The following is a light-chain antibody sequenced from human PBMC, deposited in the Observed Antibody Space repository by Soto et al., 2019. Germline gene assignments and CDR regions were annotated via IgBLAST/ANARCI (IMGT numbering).Light chain of an antibody. Sequence: QSALTQPASVSGSARHSSTISCSGTMRCDGAYNLVSWYQQHTGTAPTLIIYEVRNRPSGISSRFSGTRSGNTASLTISGLRSEDEGEYYCIAYTARSPLVFGGGTALTV. CDR3: IAYTARSPLV. V-gene: IGLV2-14*01. J-gene: IGLJ3*02. CDR2: EVR. CDR1: MRCDGAYNL.